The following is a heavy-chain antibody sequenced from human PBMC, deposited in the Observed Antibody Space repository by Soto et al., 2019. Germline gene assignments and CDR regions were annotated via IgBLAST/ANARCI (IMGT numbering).Heavy chain of an antibody. Sequence: GASVKVSCKASAGTFSSYAISWVRQAPGQGLEWMGGIIPIFGTANYAQKFQGRVTITADKSTSTAYMELSSLRSEDTAVYYCARFSIKGNYGPLTVDYWGQGTLVTSPQ. D-gene: IGHD3-10*01. V-gene: IGHV1-69*06. CDR1: AGTFSSYA. CDR3: ARFSIKGNYGPLTVDY. J-gene: IGHJ4*02. CDR2: IIPIFGTA.